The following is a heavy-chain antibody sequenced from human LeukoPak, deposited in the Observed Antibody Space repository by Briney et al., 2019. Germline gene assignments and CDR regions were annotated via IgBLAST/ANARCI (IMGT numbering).Heavy chain of an antibody. J-gene: IGHJ4*02. V-gene: IGHV4-34*01. Sequence: SETLSLTCAVYGGSFSGYYWSWIRQPPGKGLEWIGEVNHSGSTNYNPSLKSRVTISVDTSKNQFSLKLSSVTAADTAVYYCARRRYWGQGTLVTVSS. CDR1: GGSFSGYY. CDR2: VNHSGST. CDR3: ARRRY.